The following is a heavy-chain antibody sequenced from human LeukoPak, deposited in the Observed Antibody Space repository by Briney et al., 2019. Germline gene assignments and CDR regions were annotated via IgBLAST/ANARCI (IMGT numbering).Heavy chain of an antibody. CDR1: GGTFSSYA. D-gene: IGHD4-17*01. Sequence: GASVKVSCKASGGTFSSYAISWVRQAPGQGLEWMGRIIPILGIANYAQKFQGRVTITADKSTSTAYMELSSLRSEDTAVYYCARQIDYGPFDYWGQETLVTVSS. CDR3: ARQIDYGPFDY. CDR2: IIPILGIA. V-gene: IGHV1-69*04. J-gene: IGHJ4*02.